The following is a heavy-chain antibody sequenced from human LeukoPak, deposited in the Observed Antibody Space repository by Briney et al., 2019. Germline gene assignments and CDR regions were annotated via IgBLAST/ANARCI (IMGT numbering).Heavy chain of an antibody. V-gene: IGHV3-23*01. D-gene: IGHD6-13*01. Sequence: GGSLRLSCAASGFTFNSYSMTWVRQAPGKGLEWVSAVSGSGGSTYYPDSGEGRFTISRDDSKNTVYLKMNSLRVEDTALYYCVKHVGSRWSNNRFDHWGQGTLVTVS. CDR2: VSGSGGST. CDR1: GFTFNSYS. CDR3: VKHVGSRWSNNRFDH. J-gene: IGHJ5*02.